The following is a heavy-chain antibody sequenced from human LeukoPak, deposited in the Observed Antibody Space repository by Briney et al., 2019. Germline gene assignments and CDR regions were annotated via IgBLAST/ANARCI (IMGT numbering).Heavy chain of an antibody. D-gene: IGHD6-19*01. Sequence: GGSLRLSCAAPGFTFSSYAMSWVRQAPGKGLGWVSAISGSVGRTYYADSVKGRSTTSRDNSKNTLYLQMTSLRAEDTAVYYCAKEVSRIAVAGNRDYFDYWGQGALVTVSS. CDR3: AKEVSRIAVAGNRDYFDY. CDR1: GFTFSSYA. V-gene: IGHV3-23*01. J-gene: IGHJ4*02. CDR2: ISGSVGRT.